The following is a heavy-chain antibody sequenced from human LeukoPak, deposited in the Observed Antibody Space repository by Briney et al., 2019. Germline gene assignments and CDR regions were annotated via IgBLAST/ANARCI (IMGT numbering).Heavy chain of an antibody. D-gene: IGHD4-23*01. CDR3: ARGGYGASSGFDY. Sequence: SETLSLTCTVSGGSISSYYWSWIRQPAGKGLEWIGRVYTSGSPNYNPSLESRVAMSVDTSKNQFSLNLSSVTAADTAVYYCARGGYGASSGFDYWGQGTRVTVSS. J-gene: IGHJ4*02. V-gene: IGHV4-4*07. CDR2: VYTSGSP. CDR1: GGSISSYY.